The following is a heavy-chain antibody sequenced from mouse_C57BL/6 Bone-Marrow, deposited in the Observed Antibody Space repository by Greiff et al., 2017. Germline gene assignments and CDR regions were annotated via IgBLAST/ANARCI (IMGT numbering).Heavy chain of an antibody. V-gene: IGHV5-6*01. D-gene: IGHD1-1*01. CDR2: ISSGGSYT. CDR1: GFTFSSYG. J-gene: IGHJ2*01. Sequence: EVKVVESGGDLVKPGGSLKLSCAASGFTFSSYGMSWVRQTPDKRLEWVATISSGGSYTYYPDSVKGRYTISRDNAKNTLYLQMSSLKSEDTARYDCARHGDGSSRYYFGYGGRGTTLTVSS. CDR3: ARHGDGSSRYYFGY.